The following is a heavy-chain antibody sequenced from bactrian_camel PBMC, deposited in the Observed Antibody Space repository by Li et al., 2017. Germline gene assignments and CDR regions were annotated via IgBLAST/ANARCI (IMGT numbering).Heavy chain of an antibody. J-gene: IGHJ4*01. CDR2: IATGSGNT. V-gene: IGHV3S40*01. Sequence: DVQLVESGGGSVQAGGSLRLSCAASGYTYNRNCMAWFRQAPGKERGGVARIATGSGNTYYADSVKGRFTASQESTKMTVTLEMNNLKPEDTAMYYCKTARLGWGDGACSDGGNWGQGPRSPSP. D-gene: IGHD5*01. CDR1: GYTYNRNC.